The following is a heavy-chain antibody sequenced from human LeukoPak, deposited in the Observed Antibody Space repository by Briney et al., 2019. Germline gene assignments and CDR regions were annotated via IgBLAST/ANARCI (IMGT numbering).Heavy chain of an antibody. CDR3: ARGDPSGYDYFDY. CDR1: GGSISSYY. CDR2: IYYSGST. D-gene: IGHD3-22*01. J-gene: IGHJ4*02. V-gene: IGHV4-39*01. Sequence: PSETLSLTCTVSGGSISSYYWGWIRQPPGKGLEWIGSIYYSGSTYYNPSLKSRVTISVDTSKNQFSLKLSSVTAADTAVYYCARGDPSGYDYFDYWGQGTLVTVSS.